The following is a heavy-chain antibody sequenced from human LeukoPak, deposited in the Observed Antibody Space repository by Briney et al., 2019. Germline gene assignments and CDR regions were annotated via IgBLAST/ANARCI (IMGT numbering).Heavy chain of an antibody. D-gene: IGHD3-3*01. CDR1: GGSISSGSYY. J-gene: IGHJ4*02. CDR3: AREREDFWSGFNFDY. CDR2: IYTSGST. Sequence: SQTLCLTCTVSGGSISSGSYYWSWIRQPAGKGLEWIGRIYTSGSTNYNPSLKSRVTISVDTSKNQFSLKLSSVTAADTAVYYCAREREDFWSGFNFDYWGQGTLVTVSS. V-gene: IGHV4-61*02.